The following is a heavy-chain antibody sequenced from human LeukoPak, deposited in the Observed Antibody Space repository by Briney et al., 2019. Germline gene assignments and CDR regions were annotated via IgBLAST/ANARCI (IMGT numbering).Heavy chain of an antibody. CDR3: ARRGRRSGSYYWFDP. CDR1: GYTFTSYG. CDR2: MNPNSGNT. Sequence: VSVKVSCKASGYTFTSYGVTWVRQATGQGLEWMGWMNPNSGNTGYAQKFQGRVTMTRNTSISTAYMELSSLRSEDTAVYYCARRGRRSGSYYWFDPWGQGTLVTVSS. V-gene: IGHV1-8*01. D-gene: IGHD1-26*01. J-gene: IGHJ5*02.